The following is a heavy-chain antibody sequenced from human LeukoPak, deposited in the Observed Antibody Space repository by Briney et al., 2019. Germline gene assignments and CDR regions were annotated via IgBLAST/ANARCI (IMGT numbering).Heavy chain of an antibody. Sequence: SETLSLICTVSGGPDSRYYWRCIRQTPEKGLECIGYMSYSGRTDYGPSLKSRVTMSVDTSKNQFSLKMSYVTAADTGVYYCARGYCRDDICQVFPYWGQGTLVTVSS. V-gene: IGHV4-59*02. D-gene: IGHD2-21*02. CDR2: MSYSGRT. CDR3: ARGYCRDDICQVFPY. J-gene: IGHJ4*02. CDR1: GGPDSRYY.